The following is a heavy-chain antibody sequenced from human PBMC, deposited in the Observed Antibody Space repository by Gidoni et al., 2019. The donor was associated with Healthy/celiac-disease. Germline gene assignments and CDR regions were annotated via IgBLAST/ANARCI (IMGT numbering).Heavy chain of an antibody. CDR1: GFTFSSSD. CDR2: IGTAGDT. J-gene: IGHJ4*02. V-gene: IGHV3-13*01. CDR3: ARKMKDSGDTAMAIIDY. Sequence: EVQLVESGGGLVQPGGSLGLSCAASGFTFSSSDMHWVRQATGKGLEWVSAIGTAGDTYYPGSVKGRFTISRENAKNSLYLQMNSLRAGDTAVYYCARKMKDSGDTAMAIIDYWGQGTLVTVSS. D-gene: IGHD5-18*01.